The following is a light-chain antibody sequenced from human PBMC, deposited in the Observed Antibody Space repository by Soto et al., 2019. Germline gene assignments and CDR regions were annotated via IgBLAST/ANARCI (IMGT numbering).Light chain of an antibody. CDR2: GAS. Sequence: EIVLISVPAASSVSQGKRATLSCRASQSVSSNLAWYQQKPGQAPRLLIYGASTRATGIPARFSGSGSGTEFTLTISSLQSEDFAVYYCQQYNNWPPWTFGQGTKVDIK. CDR3: QQYNNWPPWT. J-gene: IGKJ1*01. CDR1: QSVSSN. V-gene: IGKV3-15*01.